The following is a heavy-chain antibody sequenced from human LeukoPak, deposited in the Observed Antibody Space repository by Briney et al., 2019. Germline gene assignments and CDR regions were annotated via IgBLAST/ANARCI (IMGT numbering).Heavy chain of an antibody. CDR1: GYTFTNYA. CDR2: INAGNGNT. J-gene: IGHJ4*02. D-gene: IGHD3-10*01. V-gene: IGHV1-3*01. CDR3: ARGSYFYGSGSFMGSDY. Sequence: GASVKVSCKASGYTFTNYAVHWVRQAPGQRLEWMGWINAGNGNTGYSQNFQDRVTITRDTSATTAYMELSSLRSEDTAVYYCARGSYFYGSGSFMGSDYWGRGTLVTVSS.